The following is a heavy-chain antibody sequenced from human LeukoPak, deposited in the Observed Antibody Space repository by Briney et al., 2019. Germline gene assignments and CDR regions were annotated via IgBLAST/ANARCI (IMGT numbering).Heavy chain of an antibody. CDR3: ARHRIRGVMKYYYYYYMDV. J-gene: IGHJ6*03. Sequence: GGSLRLSCAASGFTFSSYGMHWVRQAPGKGLEWVAYIQYDRSIEQYAHSVKGRFRISRDNSKNILYLQMNSLRAEDTAVYYCARHRIRGVMKYYYYYYMDVWGKGTTVTVSS. V-gene: IGHV3-30*19. CDR2: IQYDRSIE. CDR1: GFTFSSYG. D-gene: IGHD3-10*01.